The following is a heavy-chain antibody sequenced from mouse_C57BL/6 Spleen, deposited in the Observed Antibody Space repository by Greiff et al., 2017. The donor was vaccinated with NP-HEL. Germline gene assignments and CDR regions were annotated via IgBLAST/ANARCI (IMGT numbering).Heavy chain of an antibody. CDR1: GYTFTSYW. Sequence: VKLQQPGAELVRPGSSVKLSCKASGYTFTSYWMHWVKQRPIQGLEWIGNIDPSDSETHYNQKFKDKATLTVDKSSSTAYMQLSSLTSEDSAVYYCARSGGNLYYAMDYWGQGTSVTVSS. D-gene: IGHD2-1*01. V-gene: IGHV1-52*01. CDR3: ARSGGNLYYAMDY. J-gene: IGHJ4*01. CDR2: IDPSDSET.